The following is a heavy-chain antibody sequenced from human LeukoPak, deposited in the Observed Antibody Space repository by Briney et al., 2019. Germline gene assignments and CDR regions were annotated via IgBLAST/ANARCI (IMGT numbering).Heavy chain of an antibody. Sequence: PSETLSLTCAVYGGSFSGYYWSWIRQPPGKGLEWIGEINQSGSTSYNPSLQSRVTISVDTSKTQFSLKLSSVTAADTAVYYCARDVLMVYAMKGGWFDPWGQGTLVTVSS. J-gene: IGHJ5*02. D-gene: IGHD2-8*01. CDR3: ARDVLMVYAMKGGWFDP. CDR2: INQSGST. V-gene: IGHV4-34*01. CDR1: GGSFSGYY.